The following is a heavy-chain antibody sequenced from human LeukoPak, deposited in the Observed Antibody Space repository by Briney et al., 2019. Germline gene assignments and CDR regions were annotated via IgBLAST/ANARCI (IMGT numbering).Heavy chain of an antibody. D-gene: IGHD3-3*01. CDR2: ISAYNGNT. J-gene: IGHJ6*03. Sequence: GASVKVSCKASGYTFTSYGISWVRQAPGQGLEWMGWISAYNGNTNYAQKLQGRVTMTTDTSTSTAYMELRSLGSDDTAVYCCARLGDFWSGYYYYYYMDVWGKGTTVTVSS. CDR1: GYTFTSYG. V-gene: IGHV1-18*01. CDR3: ARLGDFWSGYYYYYYMDV.